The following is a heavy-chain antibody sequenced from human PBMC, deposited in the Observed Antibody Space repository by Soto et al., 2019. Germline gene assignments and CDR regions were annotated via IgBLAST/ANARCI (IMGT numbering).Heavy chain of an antibody. D-gene: IGHD3-10*01. J-gene: IGHJ4*02. Sequence: EVLLVESGGGLVQPGGSLKLSCAASGFVFKDSSIHWVRQASGKXXXWVGRIRDRAFSYATAYAASVKGRFTISRDDSTNTAYLQMNSLKTEDTAIYYCTRLISAAQDYWGQGTLVTVSS. CDR2: IRDRAFSYAT. V-gene: IGHV3-73*01. CDR1: GFVFKDSS. CDR3: TRLISAAQDY.